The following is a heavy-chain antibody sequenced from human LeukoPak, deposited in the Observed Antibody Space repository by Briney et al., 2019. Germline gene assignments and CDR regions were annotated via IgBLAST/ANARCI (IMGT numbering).Heavy chain of an antibody. CDR3: AKDGHYYGSGSTHFDY. CDR2: ISGSGGST. CDR1: GFTFSNYA. V-gene: IGHV3-23*01. Sequence: GGSLRLSCEASGFTFSNYAMSWVRQAPGKGLEWVSAISGSGGSTYYADSVKGRCTISRDNSRNTLYLQMNSLRAEDTAVYYCAKDGHYYGSGSTHFDYWGQGTLVTVSS. D-gene: IGHD3-10*01. J-gene: IGHJ4*02.